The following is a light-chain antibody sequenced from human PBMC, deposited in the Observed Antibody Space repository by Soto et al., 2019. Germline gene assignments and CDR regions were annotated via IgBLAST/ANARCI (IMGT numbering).Light chain of an antibody. Sequence: QSALTQPRSVSGSPGQSVTISCTGTSSDVGGYNYVSWYQQYPGKAPKLMIYDVSKRPSGVPDRFSGSKSGNTASLTISGLQAEDEADYYCCSYAGSYTSDVVFGGGTKLTVL. CDR1: SSDVGGYNY. J-gene: IGLJ2*01. CDR3: CSYAGSYTSDVV. CDR2: DVS. V-gene: IGLV2-11*01.